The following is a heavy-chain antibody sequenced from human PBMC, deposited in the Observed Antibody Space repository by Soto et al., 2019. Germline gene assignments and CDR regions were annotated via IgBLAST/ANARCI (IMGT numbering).Heavy chain of an antibody. CDR1: GGSIGSYY. CDR2: IYYSGST. V-gene: IGHV4-59*08. J-gene: IGHJ4*02. D-gene: IGHD3-3*01. Sequence: QVQLQESGPGLVKPSETLSLTCSVSGGSIGSYYWSWIRQPPGKGLEWIGYIYYSGSTNYNPSLTGRVTKSVDTSKHPFSLKLSSVTAADTAVYYCARGGWRQIDYWGQGTLVTVSS. CDR3: ARGGWRQIDY.